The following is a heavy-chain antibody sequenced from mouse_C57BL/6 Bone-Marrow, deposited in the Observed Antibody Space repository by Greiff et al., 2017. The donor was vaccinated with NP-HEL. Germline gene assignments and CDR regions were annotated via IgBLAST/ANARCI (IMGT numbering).Heavy chain of an antibody. CDR3: TRGYYYGSSYGYFDY. J-gene: IGHJ2*01. CDR1: GYTFTSYW. V-gene: IGHV1-5*01. CDR2: IYPGNSDT. Sequence: VQLQQSGTVLARPGASVKMSCKTSGYTFTSYWMHWVKQRPGQGLEWIGAIYPGNSDTSYNQKFKGKAKLTAVTSASTAYMELSSLTNEDSAVYYCTRGYYYGSSYGYFDYWGQGTTLTVSS. D-gene: IGHD1-1*01.